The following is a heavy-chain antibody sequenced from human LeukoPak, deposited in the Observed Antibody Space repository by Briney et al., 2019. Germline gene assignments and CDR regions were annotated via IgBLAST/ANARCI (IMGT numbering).Heavy chain of an antibody. CDR3: ARGLHFWSGYYTGGMGFDY. CDR2: INHSGST. CDR1: GGSFSGYY. D-gene: IGHD3-3*02. Sequence: SETLSLTCAVYGGSFSGYYWSWIRQPPGKGLEWIGEINHSGSTNYNPSLKSRVTISVDTSKNQFSLKLSSVTAADTAVYYCARGLHFWSGYYTGGMGFDYWGQGTLVTVSS. J-gene: IGHJ4*02. V-gene: IGHV4-34*01.